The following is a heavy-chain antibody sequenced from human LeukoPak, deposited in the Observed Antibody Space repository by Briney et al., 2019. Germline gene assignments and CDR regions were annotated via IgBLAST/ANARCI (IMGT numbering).Heavy chain of an antibody. CDR2: IHYSGGT. J-gene: IGHJ4*02. V-gene: IGHV4-30-4*08. D-gene: IGHD6-6*01. CDR1: GGSISGADYY. Sequence: SQTLSLTCTVSGGSISGADYYWSWIRQPPGKGPEWIGYIHYSGGTYYNLSLKSRVSISVDTSKNQFSLRLTSVTGADTAVYYCARDLRSIGFFSDSWGQGTLVTVSS. CDR3: ARDLRSIGFFSDS.